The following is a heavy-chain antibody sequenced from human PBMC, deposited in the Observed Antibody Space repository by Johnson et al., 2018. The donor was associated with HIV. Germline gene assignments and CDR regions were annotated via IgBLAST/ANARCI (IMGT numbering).Heavy chain of an antibody. CDR3: ARAYTYGAFDI. CDR2: IRYDGSNK. D-gene: IGHD5-18*01. J-gene: IGHJ3*02. Sequence: QVQLVESGGGVVQPGGSLRLSCVVSGFTFSSYGMHWVRQAPGKGLEWVAFIRYDGSNKYYADSVKGRFIISRDNSKSTLYLQMNSLRAEDTAVYYCARAYTYGAFDIWGQGTTVTISS. CDR1: GFTFSSYG. V-gene: IGHV3-30*02.